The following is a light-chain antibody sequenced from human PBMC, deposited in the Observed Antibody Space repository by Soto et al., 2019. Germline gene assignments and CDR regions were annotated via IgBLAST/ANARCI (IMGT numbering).Light chain of an antibody. Sequence: EIVLTQSPGTLSLSPGEGATVSCRVSQSINSKSLVWYQRKFGQAPRLLIYNTSTRATGIPDRISGSGSGTDFTLSISGLEPEDCAVYYCQHYGGSFIFGPGTKVDFK. CDR2: NTS. CDR3: QHYGGSFI. J-gene: IGKJ3*01. CDR1: QSINSKS. V-gene: IGKV3-20*01.